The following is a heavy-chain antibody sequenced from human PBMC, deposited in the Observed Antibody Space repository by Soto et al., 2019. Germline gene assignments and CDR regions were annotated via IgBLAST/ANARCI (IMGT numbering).Heavy chain of an antibody. CDR3: ARVKGLVGATPPVNMDAFDI. J-gene: IGHJ3*02. CDR2: INPNSGGT. D-gene: IGHD1-26*01. V-gene: IGHV1-2*04. Sequence: ASVKVSCKASGYTFTGYYMHWVRQAPGQGLEWMGWINPNSGGTNYAQKFQGWVTMTRDTSISTAYMELSRLRSDDTAVYYCARVKGLVGATPPVNMDAFDIWGQGTMVTVSS. CDR1: GYTFTGYY.